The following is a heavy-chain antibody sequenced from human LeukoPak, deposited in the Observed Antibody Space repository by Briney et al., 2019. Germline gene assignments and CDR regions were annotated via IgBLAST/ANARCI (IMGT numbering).Heavy chain of an antibody. J-gene: IGHJ4*02. CDR1: GGSISSYY. D-gene: IGHD6-13*01. CDR3: ASGSAVAAAGAY. CDR2: IYTSGST. Sequence: SETLSLTCTVSGGSISSYYWSWIRQPAGKGLEWIGRIYTSGSTNYNPSLKSRVTISVDTSKNQFSLKLTSVTAADTAVYYCASGSAVAAAGAYWGQGTLVTVSS. V-gene: IGHV4-4*07.